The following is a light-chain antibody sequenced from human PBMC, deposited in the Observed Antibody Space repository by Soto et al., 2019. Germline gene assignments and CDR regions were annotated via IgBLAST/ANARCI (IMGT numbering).Light chain of an antibody. CDR1: QSVSSNY. J-gene: IGKJ3*01. V-gene: IGKV3-20*01. CDR2: AAS. CDR3: RQYGSSPLT. Sequence: EIVLTQSPGTLFLSPGERATLSCRASQSVSSNYLAWYQKRRGQPPRILIYAASIRATGIPDRFSGSGSGADFTLTINRLEPEDFAVYYCRQYGSSPLTFGPGTKVDIK.